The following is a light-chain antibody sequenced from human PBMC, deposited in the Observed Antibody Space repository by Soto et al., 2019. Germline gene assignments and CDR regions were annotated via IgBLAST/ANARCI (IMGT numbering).Light chain of an antibody. V-gene: IGKV1-39*01. CDR3: QQSYSTPYT. CDR2: SAS. J-gene: IGKJ5*01. Sequence: DIQMTQSPASLSVSVGDRVTITCRASQSINNYLNWYLQRPGQAPKLLIRSASTLQRGVPSRFSGSGSRTEFTLTIADLQPDDFGTYYCQQSYSTPYTFGQGTRLEIK. CDR1: QSINNY.